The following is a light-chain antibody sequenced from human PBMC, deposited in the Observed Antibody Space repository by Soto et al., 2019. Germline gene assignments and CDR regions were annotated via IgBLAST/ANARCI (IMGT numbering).Light chain of an antibody. J-gene: IGLJ1*01. Sequence: CELTRAAYVSRSHGRSIAISCTGTSSDVGAYDFVSWYQQHPDKAPKLLIYEVSNRPSGVSDRFSGSKSVNTATLTISGLQAEDEADYYCSSHTTSNTRVFGTGTKVTVL. CDR2: EVS. CDR3: SSHTTSNTRV. CDR1: SSDVGAYDF. V-gene: IGLV2-14*03.